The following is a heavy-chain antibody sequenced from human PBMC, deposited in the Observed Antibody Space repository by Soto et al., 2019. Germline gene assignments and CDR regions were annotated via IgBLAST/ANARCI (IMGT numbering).Heavy chain of an antibody. D-gene: IGHD4-17*01. J-gene: IGHJ4*02. Sequence: PSETLSLTCTVSGGSISSCGYYWSWIRQHPGKGLEWIGYIYYSGSTYYNPSLKSRVTISVDTSKNQFSLKLSSVTASDTAVYYCARVAHDYGDYADYWGQRTLVTVSS. V-gene: IGHV4-31*03. CDR1: GGSISSCGYY. CDR2: IYYSGST. CDR3: ARVAHDYGDYADY.